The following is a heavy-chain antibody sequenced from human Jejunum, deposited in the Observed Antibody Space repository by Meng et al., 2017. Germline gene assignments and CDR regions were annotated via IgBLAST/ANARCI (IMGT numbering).Heavy chain of an antibody. CDR2: INTNTGGT. J-gene: IGHJ4*02. Sequence: QVQMEQSGAEVRKPGASVKVSCRASGYTLNGFYMHWVRQAPGQGLEWMGRINTNTGGTNYAQNFKGSITLTRDTPTVYMEVNRLRSDDTAMYYCAGRSYNYDDYFDFWGRGTLVTVSS. CDR1: GYTLNGFY. V-gene: IGHV1-2*06. CDR3: AGRSYNYDDYFDF. D-gene: IGHD5-24*01.